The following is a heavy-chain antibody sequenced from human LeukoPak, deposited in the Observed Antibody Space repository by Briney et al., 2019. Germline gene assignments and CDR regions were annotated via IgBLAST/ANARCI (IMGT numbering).Heavy chain of an antibody. Sequence: PSETLSLTCTVSGVSISSYYWSWLRHPPGKGLEWIGYIYYSGSTNYNPSLKSRVTISVDTSKNQFSLKLSSVTAADTAVYYCARDRNGTLDYWGQGALVTVSS. J-gene: IGHJ4*02. V-gene: IGHV4-59*01. D-gene: IGHD1-26*01. CDR3: ARDRNGTLDY. CDR1: GVSISSYY. CDR2: IYYSGST.